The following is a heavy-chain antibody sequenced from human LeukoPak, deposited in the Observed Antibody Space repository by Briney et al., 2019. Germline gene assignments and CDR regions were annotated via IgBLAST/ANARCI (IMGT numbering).Heavy chain of an antibody. V-gene: IGHV4-30-4*08. J-gene: IGHJ6*02. CDR1: GGSISSGDYY. Sequence: SQTLSLTCTVSGGSISSGDYYWSWIRQPPGKGLEWIGYIYYSGSTYYNPSLKSRVTISVDTSKNQFSLKLSSVTAADTAVYYCARVGYYYGSGSYPQTGMDVRGQGTTVTVSS. CDR2: IYYSGST. D-gene: IGHD3-10*01. CDR3: ARVGYYYGSGSYPQTGMDV.